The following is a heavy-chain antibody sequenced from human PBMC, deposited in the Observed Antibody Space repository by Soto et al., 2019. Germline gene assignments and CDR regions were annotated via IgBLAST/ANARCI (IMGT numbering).Heavy chain of an antibody. CDR3: AREVAAARSNYYYMDV. J-gene: IGHJ6*03. D-gene: IGHD6-13*01. Sequence: GESLKISCKGSGYSFTSYWIGWVREMPGKGLEWMGIIYPGDSDTRYSPSFQGQVTISADKSISTAYLQWSSLKASDTAMYYCAREVAAARSNYYYMDVWGKGTTVTVSS. CDR1: GYSFTSYW. V-gene: IGHV5-51*01. CDR2: IYPGDSDT.